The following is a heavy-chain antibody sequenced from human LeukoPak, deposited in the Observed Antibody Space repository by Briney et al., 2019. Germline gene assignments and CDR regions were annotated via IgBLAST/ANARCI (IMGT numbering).Heavy chain of an antibody. CDR2: IYSGGST. CDR3: ARDLAAAGTHDY. Sequence: GGSLRLSCAASGFTVSSNYMSWVRQAPGKGLEWVSVIYSGGSTYYADSVKGRFTISRDNSKNTLYLQMNGLRAEDTAVYYCARDLAAAGTHDYWGQGTLVTVSS. CDR1: GFTVSSNY. D-gene: IGHD6-13*01. J-gene: IGHJ4*02. V-gene: IGHV3-66*01.